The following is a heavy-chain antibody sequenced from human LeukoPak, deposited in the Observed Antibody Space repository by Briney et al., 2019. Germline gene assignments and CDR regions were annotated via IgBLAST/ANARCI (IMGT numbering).Heavy chain of an antibody. Sequence: PGGSLRLSCAASGFTFSSYWMSWVRQAPGKGLEWVANIKQDGSEKYYVDSVKGRFTISRDNAKNSLYLQMNSLRAEDTAVYYCARDFEKPPELDRWVDGMDVWGQGTTVTVSS. CDR2: IKQDGSEK. J-gene: IGHJ6*02. V-gene: IGHV3-7*01. D-gene: IGHD3-10*01. CDR1: GFTFSSYW. CDR3: ARDFEKPPELDRWVDGMDV.